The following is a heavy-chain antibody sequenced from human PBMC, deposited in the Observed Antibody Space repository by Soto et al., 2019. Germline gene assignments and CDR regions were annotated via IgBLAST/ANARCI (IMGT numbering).Heavy chain of an antibody. Sequence: PGGSLRLSCAASGFTFSSYWIHWVRQAPGKGLVWVSRIRGDRSSTNYADSVKGRFTISGDNAKNTVYLQMNSLRAEETAFFFCARSKIGSTYGYWDYWGQGILVTSP. D-gene: IGHD5-18*01. J-gene: IGHJ4*02. CDR2: IRGDRSST. V-gene: IGHV3-74*01. CDR3: ARSKIGSTYGYWDY. CDR1: GFTFSSYW.